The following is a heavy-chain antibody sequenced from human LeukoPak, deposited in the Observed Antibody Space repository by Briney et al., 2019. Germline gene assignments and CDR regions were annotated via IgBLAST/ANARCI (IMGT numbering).Heavy chain of an antibody. CDR1: GFTFSSYE. V-gene: IGHV3-23*01. Sequence: QTGGSLRLSCAASGFTFSSYEMNWVRQAPGKGLEWVSSISGSGDNTYYADSVKDRFSISRDNSKTTVSLQMNSLRAEDTAVYYCAKGRGTAVTSAANYWGQGTLVTVSS. D-gene: IGHD4-17*01. CDR3: AKGRGTAVTSAANY. J-gene: IGHJ4*02. CDR2: ISGSGDNT.